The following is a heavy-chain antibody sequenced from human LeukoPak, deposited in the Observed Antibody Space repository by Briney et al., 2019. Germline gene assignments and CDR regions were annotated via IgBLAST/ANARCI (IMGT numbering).Heavy chain of an antibody. V-gene: IGHV1-8*01. CDR3: ARGRGVVVAATLNY. Sequence: ASVKVSCKASGYTFTSYDINWVRQATGQGLEWMGWMNPNSGNTGYAQKFQGRVTMTRNTSISTAYMELSSLGSEDTAVYYCARGRGVVVAATLNYWGQGTLVTVSS. D-gene: IGHD2-15*01. J-gene: IGHJ4*02. CDR1: GYTFTSYD. CDR2: MNPNSGNT.